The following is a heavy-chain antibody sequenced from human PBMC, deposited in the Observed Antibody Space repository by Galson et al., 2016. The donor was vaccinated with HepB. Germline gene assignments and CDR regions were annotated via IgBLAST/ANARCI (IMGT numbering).Heavy chain of an antibody. CDR1: GYTFTRYG. J-gene: IGHJ6*02. V-gene: IGHV1-18*01. CDR3: ARDPQDYGMDV. CDR2: ISAFNANT. Sequence: SVKVSCKASGYTFTRYGISWVRQAPGQGLEWMAWISAFNANTNYAQKPQGRVTMTTDTSTSTAYMGLRSLRSDDTAVYYCARDPQDYGMDVWGQGTTVTVSS.